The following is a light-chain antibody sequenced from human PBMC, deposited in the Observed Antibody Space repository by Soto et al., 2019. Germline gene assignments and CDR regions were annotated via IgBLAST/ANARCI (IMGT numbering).Light chain of an antibody. V-gene: IGKV3-20*01. CDR1: QSVSSSY. CDR2: GAS. J-gene: IGKJ1*01. CDR3: DDSGT. Sequence: IVLTQSPGTLSLSPGERATLSCRASQSVSSSYLAWYQQKPGQAPRLLIYGASRRATGIPDRFSGSGSGSDFTLTISRLATEDFEVYYCDDSGTLGHGTKVEIX.